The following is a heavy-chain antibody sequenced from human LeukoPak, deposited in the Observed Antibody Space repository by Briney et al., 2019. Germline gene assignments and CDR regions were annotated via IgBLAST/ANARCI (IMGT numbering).Heavy chain of an antibody. D-gene: IGHD3-10*01. J-gene: IGHJ6*03. CDR3: AREISGSYYNPLGYMDV. V-gene: IGHV4-4*07. CDR1: GASISLYY. Sequence: SETLSLTCTVSGASISLYYWNWLRQPAGKGREWIGRIFTSGITNYNPSLKSRVTMSVDTSKSQFSLALSSVTAADTAVYYCAREISGSYYNPLGYMDVWGKGTTVTVAS. CDR2: IFTSGIT.